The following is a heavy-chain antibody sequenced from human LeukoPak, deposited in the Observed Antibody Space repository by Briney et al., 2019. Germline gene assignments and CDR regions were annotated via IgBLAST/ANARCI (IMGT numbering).Heavy chain of an antibody. J-gene: IGHJ5*02. CDR2: INPNSGGT. D-gene: IGHD2/OR15-2a*01. CDR3: ARPRSLLSDWFDP. CDR1: GYTFTGYY. V-gene: IGHV1-2*02. Sequence: ASVKVSCKASGYTFTGYYMHWVRQAPGQGLEWMGWINPNSGGTNYAQKFQGRVTMTRDTSISTAYMELSRLRSDDTAVYYCARPRSLLSDWFDPWGQGTLVTVSS.